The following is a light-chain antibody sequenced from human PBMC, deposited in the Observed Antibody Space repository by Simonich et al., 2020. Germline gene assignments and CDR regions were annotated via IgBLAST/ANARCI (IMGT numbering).Light chain of an antibody. CDR2: DVS. V-gene: IGLV2-14*01. J-gene: IGLJ1*01. CDR1: SSDVGGYNY. CDR3: SSYTSSSTLV. Sequence: QSALTQPASVSGSPGQSITISCTGTSSDVGGYNYVSWYPQHPGKAPKLIIYDVSKRPAGVTNRFSGSNSGNTASLTISGLQAEDEADYYCSSYTSSSTLVFGTGTKVTVL.